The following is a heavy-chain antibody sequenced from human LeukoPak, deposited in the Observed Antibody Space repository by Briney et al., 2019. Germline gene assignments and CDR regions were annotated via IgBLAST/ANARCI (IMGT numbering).Heavy chain of an antibody. V-gene: IGHV3-30*18. J-gene: IGHJ6*02. CDR1: GFTFSSYG. Sequence: GGSLRLSCAASGFTFSSYGMHWVRQAPGKGLEWVAVISYDGSNKYYADSVKGRFTISRDNSKNTLYLQMNSLRAEDTAVYYCAKDTYYGFWSGYSDYYYYGMDVWGQETTVTVSS. CDR2: ISYDGSNK. D-gene: IGHD3-3*01. CDR3: AKDTYYGFWSGYSDYYYYGMDV.